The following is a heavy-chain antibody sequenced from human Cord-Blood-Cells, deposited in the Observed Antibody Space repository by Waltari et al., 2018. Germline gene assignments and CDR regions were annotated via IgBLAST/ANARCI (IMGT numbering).Heavy chain of an antibody. CDR3: ACSSSWYRGPFDY. J-gene: IGHJ4*02. CDR1: GFTVSSNY. V-gene: IGHV3-53*01. D-gene: IGHD6-13*01. Sequence: EVQLVESGGGLIQPGGSLRLSCAASGFTVSSNYMSWVSQAPGKGLEWVSVIYSGGSTYYADSVKGRFTISRDNSKNTLYLQMNSLRAEDTAVYYCACSSSWYRGPFDYWGQGTLVTVSS. CDR2: IYSGGST.